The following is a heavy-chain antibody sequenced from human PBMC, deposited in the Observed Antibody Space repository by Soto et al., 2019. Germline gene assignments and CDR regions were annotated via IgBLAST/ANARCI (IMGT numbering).Heavy chain of an antibody. D-gene: IGHD2-2*01. CDR1: GFTFSSYA. CDR2: ISGSGGST. V-gene: IGHV3-23*01. CDR3: AKHTVPAAMGVPYNWFDP. J-gene: IGHJ5*01. Sequence: PGGSLRLSCAASGFTFSSYAMSWVRQAPGKGLEWVSAISGSGGSTYYADSVKGRFTISRDNSKNTLYLQLNSLRAEDTAVYYCAKHTVPAAMGVPYNWFDPWGQGTLVTVSS.